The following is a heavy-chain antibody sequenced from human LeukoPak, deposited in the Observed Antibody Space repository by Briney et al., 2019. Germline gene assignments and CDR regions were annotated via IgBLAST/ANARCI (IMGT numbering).Heavy chain of an antibody. V-gene: IGHV1-2*02. CDR2: INPNSGGT. CDR1: GYTFTAFY. J-gene: IGHJ6*04. CDR3: ARESPNV. Sequence: ASVKVSCKASGYTFTAFYIHRVRQVPGQGLEWMGWINPNSGGTNYAQKFQGRVTMSRDTSITTAYMDLSRLRSDDTAVYYCARESPNVWGKGTTVTVSS.